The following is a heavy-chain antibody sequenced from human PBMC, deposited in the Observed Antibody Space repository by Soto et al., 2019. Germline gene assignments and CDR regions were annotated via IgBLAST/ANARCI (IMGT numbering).Heavy chain of an antibody. D-gene: IGHD4-17*01. J-gene: IGHJ4*02. CDR1: GGSISSYY. CDR3: ARYDYGDYGLTLDY. CDR2: IYYSGST. Sequence: SETLSLTCTVSGGSISSYYWSRVRQPPGKGLEWIGYIYYSGSTNYNPSLKSRVTISVDTSKNQFSLKLSSVTAADTAVYYCARYDYGDYGLTLDYWGQGTLVTVSS. V-gene: IGHV4-59*01.